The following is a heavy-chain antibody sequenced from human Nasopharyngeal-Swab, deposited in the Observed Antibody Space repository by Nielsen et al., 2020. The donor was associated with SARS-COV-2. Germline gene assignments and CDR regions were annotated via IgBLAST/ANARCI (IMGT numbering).Heavy chain of an antibody. J-gene: IGHJ6*02. CDR1: GYTFTSYG. V-gene: IGHV1-18*01. CDR3: ERGIVVVPAAMGGFHYYYYGMDV. D-gene: IGHD2-2*01. Sequence: ASVKVSCKASGYTFTSYGISWVRQAPGQGLEWMGWISAYNGNTNYAQKLQGRVTMTTDTSTSTAYMELRSLRSDDTAVYYCERGIVVVPAAMGGFHYYYYGMDVWGQGTTVTVSS. CDR2: ISAYNGNT.